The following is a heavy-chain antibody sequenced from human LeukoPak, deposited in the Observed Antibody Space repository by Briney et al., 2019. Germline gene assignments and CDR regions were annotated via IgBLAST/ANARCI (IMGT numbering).Heavy chain of an antibody. Sequence: ASVKVSCKASGYTFTGYYMHWVRQAPGQGLEWMGWINPNSGGTNYAQKFQGRVTMTRGTSISTAYMELSRLRSDDTAVYYCASITYYYDSSGYYSNPFDYWGQGTLVTVSS. D-gene: IGHD3-22*01. CDR3: ASITYYYDSSGYYSNPFDY. V-gene: IGHV1-2*02. J-gene: IGHJ4*02. CDR2: INPNSGGT. CDR1: GYTFTGYY.